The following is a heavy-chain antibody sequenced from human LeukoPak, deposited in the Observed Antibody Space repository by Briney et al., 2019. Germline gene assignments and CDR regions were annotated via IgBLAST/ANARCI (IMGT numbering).Heavy chain of an antibody. D-gene: IGHD1-7*01. V-gene: IGHV3-30*18. CDR1: GFTFNSYG. CDR2: ISYDGSNK. Sequence: PGGSLRLSCAASGFTFNSYGMHWVRQAPGKGLEWVAVISYDGSNKYYADSVKGRFTISRDNSKNTLYLQMNSLRAEDTAVYYCAKEGLELPDYYYGMDVWGQGTTVTVSS. CDR3: AKEGLELPDYYYGMDV. J-gene: IGHJ6*02.